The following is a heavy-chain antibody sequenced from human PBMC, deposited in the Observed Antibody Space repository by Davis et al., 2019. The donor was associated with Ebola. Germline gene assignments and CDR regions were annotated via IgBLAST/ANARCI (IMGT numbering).Heavy chain of an antibody. D-gene: IGHD4-17*01. V-gene: IGHV4-4*07. J-gene: IGHJ5*02. CDR1: GGSISSYY. CDR2: IYTSGST. Sequence: PSETLSLTCTVSGGSISSYYWSWIRQPAGKGLEWIGRIYTSGSTNYNPSLKSRVTMSVDTSKNQFSLKLSSVTAADTAVYYCARDMTTVTEGWFDPWGQGTLVTVSS. CDR3: ARDMTTVTEGWFDP.